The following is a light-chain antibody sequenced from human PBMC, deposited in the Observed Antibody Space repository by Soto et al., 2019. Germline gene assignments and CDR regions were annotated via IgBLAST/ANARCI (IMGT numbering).Light chain of an antibody. V-gene: IGKV3-20*01. CDR3: QQYGSSPLT. J-gene: IGKJ1*01. Sequence: ELVLTQSPFTLSLSPVERSTRSFMASQSVRTYLAWYQVKPGQAPRLLIYDASRRASGVPARFSGSGSGTDFTLTIRRLEPEDFAVYHCQQYGSSPLTFGQGTKVDIK. CDR1: QSVRTY. CDR2: DAS.